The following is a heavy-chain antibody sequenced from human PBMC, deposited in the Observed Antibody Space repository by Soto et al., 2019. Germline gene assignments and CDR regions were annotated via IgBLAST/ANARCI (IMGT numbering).Heavy chain of an antibody. V-gene: IGHV1-69*01. CDR2: IIPIFGTA. D-gene: IGHD5-12*01. J-gene: IGHJ4*02. CDR3: ARDAFRDGYAY. Sequence: QVQLVQSGAEVKKPGSSVNVSCKASGGTFSSYAIFWVRQAPGQGLEWMGGIIPIFGTAKYAQKFQGRVTITADESTTPAYMELSSLRSSDTAVDYCARDAFRDGYAYWGQGTLVTVSS. CDR1: GGTFSSYA.